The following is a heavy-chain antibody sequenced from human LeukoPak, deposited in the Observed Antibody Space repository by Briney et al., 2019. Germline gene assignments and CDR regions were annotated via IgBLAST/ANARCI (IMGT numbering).Heavy chain of an antibody. CDR3: ARDGNYDFWSGYLDY. Sequence: SETLSLTCTVSGYSISSGYYWGWIRQPPGKGLEWIGSIYHSGSTYYNPSLKSRVTIPVDTSKNQFSLKLSSVTAADTAVYYCARDGNYDFWSGYLDYWGQGTLVTVSS. V-gene: IGHV4-38-2*02. D-gene: IGHD3-3*01. CDR2: IYHSGST. CDR1: GYSISSGYY. J-gene: IGHJ4*02.